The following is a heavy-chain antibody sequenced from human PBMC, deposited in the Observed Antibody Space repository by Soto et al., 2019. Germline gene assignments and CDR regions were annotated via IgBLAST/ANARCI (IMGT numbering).Heavy chain of an antibody. J-gene: IGHJ5*02. D-gene: IGHD3-16*01. CDR3: TKITGWPNWFDP. V-gene: IGHV3-23*01. CDR1: GFTFSRFA. CDR2: ISTTGGTT. Sequence: PGGSLRLSCTASGFTFSRFAMNWVRQAPGKGLEWVSVISTTGGTTYYADSVKGRFTISRDNSKSTLYLQMNSLRAEDTALYYCTKITGWPNWFDPWGQGTLVTVSS.